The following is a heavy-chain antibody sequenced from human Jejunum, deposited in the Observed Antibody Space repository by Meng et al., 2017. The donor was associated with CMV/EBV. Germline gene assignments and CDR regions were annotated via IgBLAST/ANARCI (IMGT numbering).Heavy chain of an antibody. CDR3: ARIQVYSKGHYGMDV. V-gene: IGHV3-7*01. J-gene: IGHJ6*02. D-gene: IGHD4-11*01. CDR1: YW. Sequence: YWMAWVRQAPGKGLEWVANIKQYGSEQYHVGSVEGRFTISRDNAKNSLYLQMNSLRAEDSAVYYCARIQVYSKGHYGMDVWGQGTTVTVSS. CDR2: IKQYGSEQ.